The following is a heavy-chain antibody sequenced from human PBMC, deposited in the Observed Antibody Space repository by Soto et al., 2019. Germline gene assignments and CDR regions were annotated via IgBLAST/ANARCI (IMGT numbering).Heavy chain of an antibody. J-gene: IGHJ6*02. Sequence: SVKVSCKASGGTFSSYAISWVRQAPGQGLEWMGGIIPIFGTANYAQKFQGRVTITADESTSTAYMELSSLRSEDTAVYYCARDYCSSTSCPAYYYGMDVWGQGATVTVSS. CDR3: ARDYCSSTSCPAYYYGMDV. CDR2: IIPIFGTA. D-gene: IGHD2-2*01. CDR1: GGTFSSYA. V-gene: IGHV1-69*13.